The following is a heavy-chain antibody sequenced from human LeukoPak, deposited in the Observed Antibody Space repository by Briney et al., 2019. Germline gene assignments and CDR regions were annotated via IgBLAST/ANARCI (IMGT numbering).Heavy chain of an antibody. V-gene: IGHV4-39*02. CDR2: VYYSGST. D-gene: IGHD3-22*01. Sequence: SDTLSLTCTVSGGSISSSSYYWGWLRQPPGKGREGFGSVYYSGSTYYNPSLKSRVTISVDPSKKHFSLKLSSVTAADTAVYYCARSLDYYDSSGLMDYWGQGTLVTVSS. J-gene: IGHJ4*02. CDR1: GGSISSSSYY. CDR3: ARSLDYYDSSGLMDY.